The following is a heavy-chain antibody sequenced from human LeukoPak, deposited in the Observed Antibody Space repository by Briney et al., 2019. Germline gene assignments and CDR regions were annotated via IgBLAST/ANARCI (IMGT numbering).Heavy chain of an antibody. D-gene: IGHD3-22*01. CDR1: GYTFTTYY. J-gene: IGHJ4*02. CDR3: ARDPGHTYYYEP. V-gene: IGHV1-2*02. Sequence: ASVEVSCKASGYTFTTYYLHWVRQAPGQALEWMGWINPKIGGTNYAQKFQDRFTMTRDTSISTAYMELSSLTSDDTAVYYRARDPGHTYYYEPWGQGTLVTVSS. CDR2: INPKIGGT.